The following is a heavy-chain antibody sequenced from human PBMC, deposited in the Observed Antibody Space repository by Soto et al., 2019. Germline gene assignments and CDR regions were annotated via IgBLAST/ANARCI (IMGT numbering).Heavy chain of an antibody. D-gene: IGHD4-17*01. V-gene: IGHV4-59*01. J-gene: IGHJ5*02. CDR3: ARVPTTVTHPKSPFLVDRDVKDESFAP. CDR2: ISDSGNT. CDR1: GGSPCSNY. Sequence: KPSETLSLTCSVSGGSPCSNYWSWIRQPPGKGLERIGCISDSGNTYYNPSLQSRVTISIDTSTNQFLLDLTSVTTADTTVYYCARVPTTVTHPKSPFLVDRDVKDESFAPWGQGTLVTVSS.